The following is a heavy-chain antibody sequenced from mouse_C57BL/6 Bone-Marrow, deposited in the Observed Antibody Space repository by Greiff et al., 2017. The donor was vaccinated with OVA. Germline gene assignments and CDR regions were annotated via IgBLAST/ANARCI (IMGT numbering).Heavy chain of an antibody. CDR1: GYAFSSYW. Sequence: VKLVESGAELVKPGASVKISCKASGYAFSSYWMNWVKQRPGKGLEWIGQIYPGDGDTNYNGKFKGKATLTADKSSSTAYMQLSSLTSEDSAVYFCARDYYGSSLWFAYWGQGTLVTVSA. J-gene: IGHJ3*01. CDR3: ARDYYGSSLWFAY. D-gene: IGHD1-1*01. V-gene: IGHV1-80*01. CDR2: IYPGDGDT.